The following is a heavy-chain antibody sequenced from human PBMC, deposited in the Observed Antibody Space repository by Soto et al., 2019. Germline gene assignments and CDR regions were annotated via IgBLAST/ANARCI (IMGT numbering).Heavy chain of an antibody. CDR1: GGTFSCYA. Sequence: GASVKVSCPAAGGTFSCYAHCWVRQSPGQGLEWMGGIIPIFGTANYAQKFQGRVTITADKSTSTAYMELSSLRSEDTAVYYCARAFAEMATKSTIYFDYWGQGTLVTVSS. V-gene: IGHV1-69*06. D-gene: IGHD5-12*01. CDR3: ARAFAEMATKSTIYFDY. J-gene: IGHJ4*02. CDR2: IIPIFGTA.